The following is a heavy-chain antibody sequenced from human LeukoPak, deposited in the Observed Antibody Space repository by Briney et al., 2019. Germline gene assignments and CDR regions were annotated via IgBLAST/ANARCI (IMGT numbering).Heavy chain of an antibody. CDR1: GFNFDTYG. CDR2: ISASGVTS. D-gene: IGHD2-15*01. V-gene: IGHV3-23*01. J-gene: IGHJ4*02. CDR3: AKIDYCSGGGCYSKWFDY. Sequence: GALRLSCAASGFNFDTYGLSWVRQAPGEGLVWVSSISASGVTSESADSIKGRFTISRDNSRNTLYLQMESLRADDTAVYYCAKIDYCSGGGCYSKWFDYWGQGTLVTVSS.